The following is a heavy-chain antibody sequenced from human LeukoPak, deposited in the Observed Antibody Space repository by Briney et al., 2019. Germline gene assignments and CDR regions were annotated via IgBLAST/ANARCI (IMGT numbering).Heavy chain of an antibody. CDR1: GFTFDDYT. D-gene: IGHD3-9*01. V-gene: IGHV3-43*01. CDR3: HGGEYYDILTGYYTRDYYYYMDV. CDR2: ISWDGGST. J-gene: IGHJ6*03. Sequence: GGSLRLSCAASGFTFDDYTMHWVRQAPGKGLEWVSLISWDGGSTYYADSVKGRFTISRDNSKNSLYLQMNSLRAEDTAVYYCHGGEYYDILTGYYTRDYYYYMDVWDKGTTVTVSS.